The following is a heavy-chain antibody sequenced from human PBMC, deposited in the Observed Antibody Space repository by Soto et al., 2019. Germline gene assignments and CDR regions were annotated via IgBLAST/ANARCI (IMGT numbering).Heavy chain of an antibody. CDR2: IIPIFGTA. V-gene: IGHV1-69*13. J-gene: IGHJ6*02. CDR3: ARGYDFWSGYYYYYYYGMDV. D-gene: IGHD3-3*01. Sequence: SVKVSCKASGGTFSSYAISWARQAPGQGLEWMGGIIPIFGTANYAQKFQGRVTITADESTSTAYMELSSLRSEDTAVYYCARGYDFWSGYYYYYYYGMDVWGQGTTVTVSS. CDR1: GGTFSSYA.